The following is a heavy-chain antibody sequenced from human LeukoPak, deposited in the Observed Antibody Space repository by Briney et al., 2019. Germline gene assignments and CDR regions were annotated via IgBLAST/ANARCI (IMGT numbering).Heavy chain of an antibody. J-gene: IGHJ4*02. CDR1: GLNFSSRW. V-gene: IGHV3-7*03. CDR3: ARDSGWWRFDF. Sequence: GGSLRLSCAASGLNFSSRWMNWVRQAPGQGLEWVASIKEDGSEKHYVDSVKGRFTISRDNGKNSLYLQMSSLRAEDTAVYYCARDSGWWRFDFWGQGTLVTVSS. D-gene: IGHD6-13*01. CDR2: IKEDGSEK.